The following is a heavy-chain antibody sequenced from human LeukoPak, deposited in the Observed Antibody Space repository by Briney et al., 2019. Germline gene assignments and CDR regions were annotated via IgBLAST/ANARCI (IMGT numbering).Heavy chain of an antibody. V-gene: IGHV3-64D*06. CDR2: VISNGGST. Sequence: GGSLRLSCSASGFTFSSYAMQWVRQAPGKGLEYVSAVISNGGSTHYADSVKGRFTISRDNSKNTLYLQMSSLRVEDTAVYSCVEITMARGLLTYGLDVWGQGTTVTVSS. CDR1: GFTFSSYA. D-gene: IGHD3-10*01. CDR3: VEITMARGLLTYGLDV. J-gene: IGHJ6*02.